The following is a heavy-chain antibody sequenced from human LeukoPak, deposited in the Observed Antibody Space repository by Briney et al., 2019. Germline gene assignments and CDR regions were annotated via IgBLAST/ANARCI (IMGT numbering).Heavy chain of an antibody. D-gene: IGHD1-26*01. CDR1: GHTFTSYD. V-gene: IGHV1-69*13. CDR2: IIPIFGTA. CDR3: ARSYRTYYYYYMDV. J-gene: IGHJ6*03. Sequence: ASVKVSCKASGHTFTSYDINWVRQATGQGLEWMGGIIPIFGTANYAQKFQGRVTITADESTSTAYMELSSLISEDTAVYYCARSYRTYYYYYMDVWGKGTTVTISS.